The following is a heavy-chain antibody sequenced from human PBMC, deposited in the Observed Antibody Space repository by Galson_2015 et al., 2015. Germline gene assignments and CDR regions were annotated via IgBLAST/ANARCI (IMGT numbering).Heavy chain of an antibody. V-gene: IGHV3-48*02. J-gene: IGHJ6*03. CDR3: ARDSLRFIRRTVTLGYMDV. Sequence: SLRLSCAASGFTFSSYSMNWVRQAPGKGLEWVSYISSSSSTIYYADSVKGRFTISRDNAKNSLYLQMNSLRDEDTAVYYCARDSLRFIRRTVTLGYMDVWGKGTTVTVSS. D-gene: IGHD4-17*01. CDR2: ISSSSSTI. CDR1: GFTFSSYS.